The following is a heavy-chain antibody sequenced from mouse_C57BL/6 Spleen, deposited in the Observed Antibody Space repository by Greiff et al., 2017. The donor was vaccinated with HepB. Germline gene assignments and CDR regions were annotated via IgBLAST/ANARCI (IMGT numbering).Heavy chain of an antibody. Sequence: EVMLVESGGGLVKPGGSLKLSCAASGFTFSSYAMSWVRQTPEKRLEWVATISDGGSYTYYPDNVKGRFTISRDNAKNNLYLQMSHLKSEDTAMYYCASLIYYDYPWFAYWGQGTLVTVSA. CDR1: GFTFSSYA. CDR2: ISDGGSYT. V-gene: IGHV5-4*03. J-gene: IGHJ3*01. D-gene: IGHD2-4*01. CDR3: ASLIYYDYPWFAY.